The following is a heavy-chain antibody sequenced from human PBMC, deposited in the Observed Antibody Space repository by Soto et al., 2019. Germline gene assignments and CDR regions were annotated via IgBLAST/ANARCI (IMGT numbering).Heavy chain of an antibody. J-gene: IGHJ4*02. D-gene: IGHD3-10*01. CDR1: GFPFREFG. CDR3: ARRWNYCLDF. V-gene: IGHV3-33*05. Sequence: QMQLVESGGGVVQPGRSLRLSCVASGFPFREFGMHWVRQAPGKGLEWVALISYDGSDYADSVKGRFTISRDDSRDTLFLHMDNLRPDDTGVYYCARRWNYCLDFWRQGTLVAVSS. CDR2: ISYDGSD.